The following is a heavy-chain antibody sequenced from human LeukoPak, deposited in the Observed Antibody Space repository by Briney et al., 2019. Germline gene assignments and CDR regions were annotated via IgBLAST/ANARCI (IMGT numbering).Heavy chain of an antibody. CDR3: AKARGSGWHDPWYLDY. CDR1: GFTFSNYA. CDR2: IWFDGTNK. J-gene: IGHJ4*02. V-gene: IGHV3-33*06. D-gene: IGHD6-19*01. Sequence: GRSLRLSCAASGFTFSNYAMHWVRQAPGTGLELVAVIWFDGTNKYYGDSARGRFTISRDNSKNRLYLQMNSLRAEDTAVYYCAKARGSGWHDPWYLDYWGQGTLVTVSS.